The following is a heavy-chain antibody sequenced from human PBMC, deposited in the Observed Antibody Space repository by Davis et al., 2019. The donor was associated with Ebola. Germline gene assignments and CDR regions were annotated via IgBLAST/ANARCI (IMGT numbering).Heavy chain of an antibody. V-gene: IGHV4-39*01. CDR3: ARRRYFDKGYWFDP. CDR1: GGSINDFKHY. D-gene: IGHD3-9*01. J-gene: IGHJ5*02. CDR2: IYYSGST. Sequence: GSLRLSCSVSGGSINDFKHYWGWIRQPPGKGLEWIGNIYYSGSTYYNPSLNSRVTISADTSKNQFSLRLTSVTAADTAVYYCARRRYFDKGYWFDPWGQGTLVTVSS.